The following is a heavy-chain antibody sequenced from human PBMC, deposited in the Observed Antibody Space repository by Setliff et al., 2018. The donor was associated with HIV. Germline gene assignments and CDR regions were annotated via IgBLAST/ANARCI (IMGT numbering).Heavy chain of an antibody. CDR1: GASIDNYY. J-gene: IGHJ4*02. V-gene: IGHV4-59*01. D-gene: IGHD3-22*01. CDR2: VYYSGST. Sequence: SETLSLTCSVSGASIDNYYWSWIRQPPGRSLEWIGYVYYSGSTSYNPSLKSRLAMSVDASKNHFSLRLTSVTAADTALYYCARADYDSGTYYFDYWGRGLLVTVSS. CDR3: ARADYDSGTYYFDY.